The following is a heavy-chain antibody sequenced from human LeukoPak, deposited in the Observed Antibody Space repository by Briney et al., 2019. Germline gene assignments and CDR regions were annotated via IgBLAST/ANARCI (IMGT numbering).Heavy chain of an antibody. D-gene: IGHD3-22*01. V-gene: IGHV1-69*04. CDR2: IIPILGIA. CDR1: GGTFSSYA. CDR3: AREWPYDSSGYETRGFDP. J-gene: IGHJ5*02. Sequence: EASVKVSCKASGGTFSSYAISWVRQAPEQGLEWMGRIIPILGIANYAQKFQGRVTITADKSTSTAYMELSSLRSEDTAVYYCAREWPYDSSGYETRGFDPWGQGTLVTVSS.